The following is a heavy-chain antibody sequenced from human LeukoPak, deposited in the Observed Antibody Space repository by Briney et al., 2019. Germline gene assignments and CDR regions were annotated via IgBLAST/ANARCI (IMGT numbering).Heavy chain of an antibody. CDR3: VRDSGTGSYSAY. J-gene: IGHJ4*02. D-gene: IGHD3-10*01. CDR1: GFTFSSDW. CDR2: INPDGSVT. Sequence: GGSLRLSCAASGFTFSSDWMHWVRQGPEKGLVWVSRINPDGSVTGHADSVRGRFIISRDNAKNTLYLQMYNLSAEDTAVYYCVRDSGTGSYSAYWGLGTLVTVSS. V-gene: IGHV3-74*01.